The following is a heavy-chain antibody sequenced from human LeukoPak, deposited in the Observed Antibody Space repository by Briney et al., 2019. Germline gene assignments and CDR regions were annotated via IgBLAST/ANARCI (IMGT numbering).Heavy chain of an antibody. V-gene: IGHV4-31*03. Sequence: TSETLSLTCTVSGGSISSGGYYWSWIRQHPGKGLEWIGYIYYSGSTYYNPSLKSRVTISVDTSKNQFSLKLSSVTAADTAVYYCARVVGRLGELSLSFDPWGQGTLVTVSS. CDR1: GGSISSGGYY. D-gene: IGHD3-16*02. J-gene: IGHJ5*02. CDR2: IYYSGST. CDR3: ARVVGRLGELSLSFDP.